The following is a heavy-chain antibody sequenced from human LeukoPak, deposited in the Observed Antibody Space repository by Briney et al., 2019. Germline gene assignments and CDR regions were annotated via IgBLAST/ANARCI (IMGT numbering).Heavy chain of an antibody. Sequence: GGSLRLSCAASGFTFSDHAMIWVRQAPGKGLEWVSGISARGDSTYYADSVKGRFTISREWSRNTLYLQMNSLRAEDTAVYYCASYSSGWYVQINWGQGTLVTVSS. CDR3: ASYSSGWYVQIN. D-gene: IGHD6-19*01. V-gene: IGHV3-23*01. CDR2: ISARGDST. CDR1: GFTFSDHA. J-gene: IGHJ4*02.